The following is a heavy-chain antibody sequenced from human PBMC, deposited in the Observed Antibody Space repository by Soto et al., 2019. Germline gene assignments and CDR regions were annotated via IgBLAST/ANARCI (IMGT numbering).Heavy chain of an antibody. V-gene: IGHV2-5*02. Sequence: QITLKESGPTLVKLTQTLTLTCTFSGFSLSSTRLAVGWIRQPSGKALEWLALIYWDDDKHSSPFLKSKLTITKDTSKHQVVLTMSYMDPVDTAEYYCAHIVVAGLGYYFDYWGQGTLVTVSS. CDR1: GFSLSSTRLA. J-gene: IGHJ4*02. CDR2: IYWDDDK. CDR3: AHIVVAGLGYYFDY. D-gene: IGHD6-19*01.